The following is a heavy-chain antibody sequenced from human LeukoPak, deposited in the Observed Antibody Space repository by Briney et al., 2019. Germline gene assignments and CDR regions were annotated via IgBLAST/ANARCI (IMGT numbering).Heavy chain of an antibody. CDR2: RSYDGSNK. CDR3: AKEWTTDFWSGYYRSSYYYYGMDV. Sequence: PGGSLRLSCAASGFTFSSYGMHSVRLAPGKGLEWVAVRSYDGSNKYYADSVKGRFTISRDNSKNTLYLQMNSLRAEDTAVYYCAKEWTTDFWSGYYRSSYYYYGMDVWGQGTTVTVSS. D-gene: IGHD3-3*01. CDR1: GFTFSSYG. V-gene: IGHV3-30*18. J-gene: IGHJ6*02.